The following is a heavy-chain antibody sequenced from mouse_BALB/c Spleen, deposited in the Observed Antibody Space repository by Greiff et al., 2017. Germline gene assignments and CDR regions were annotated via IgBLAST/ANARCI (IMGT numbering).Heavy chain of an antibody. D-gene: IGHD2-2*01. J-gene: IGHJ3*01. CDR2: ISSGGST. Sequence: EVMLVESGGGLVKPGGSLKLSCAASGFTFSSYAMSWVRQTPEKRLEWVASISSGGSTYYPDSVMGRFTISRDNARNILYLQMSRLRSEDTAMYYCARDGYDDWFAYWGQGTLVTVSA. CDR3: ARDGYDDWFAY. V-gene: IGHV5-6-5*01. CDR1: GFTFSSYA.